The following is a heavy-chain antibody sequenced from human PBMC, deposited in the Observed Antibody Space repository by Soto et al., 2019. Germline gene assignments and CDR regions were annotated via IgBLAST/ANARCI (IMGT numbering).Heavy chain of an antibody. CDR1: GGSISSYY. V-gene: IGHV4-59*01. CDR3: ARDFSEWSADSSSSGHYYYYYMDV. J-gene: IGHJ6*03. CDR2: IYYSGST. D-gene: IGHD6-6*01. Sequence: PSETLSLTCTVSGGSISSYYWSWIRQPPGKGLEWIGYIYYSGSTNYNPSLKSRVTISVDTSKNQFSLKLSSVTAADTAVYYCARDFSEWSADSSSSGHYYYYYMDVWGKGTTVTVSS.